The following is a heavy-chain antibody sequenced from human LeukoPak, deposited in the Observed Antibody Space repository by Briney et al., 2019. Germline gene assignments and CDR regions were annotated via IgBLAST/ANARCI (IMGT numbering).Heavy chain of an antibody. CDR2: ISGSGSNT. J-gene: IGHJ3*02. CDR3: AKRRDAFDI. CDR1: GFTFVNYA. Sequence: GGSLRLSCAASGFTFVNYAMGWVRQAPGKGLEWVSAISGSGSNTYYADSGKGRFTISRDISKNTLYLQMNSLRAEDTAVYYCAKRRDAFDIWGQGTMVTVSS. V-gene: IGHV3-23*01.